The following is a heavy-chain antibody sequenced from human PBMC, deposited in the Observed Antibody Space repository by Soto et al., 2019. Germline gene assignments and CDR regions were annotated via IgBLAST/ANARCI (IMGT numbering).Heavy chain of an antibody. V-gene: IGHV3-21*01. CDR1: GCTFSTYS. D-gene: IGHD2-2*01. CDR2: ISSSGTYI. Sequence: PGGSRRLSCAASGCTFSTYSMNGVRQAPGKGRDWVSSISSSGTYIHYADSLKGRFTISRDNAKNSLYLQMISLRAEDTAVYYCARDPSDCSSTSCWGYYALDVWGQGTTVTVSS. J-gene: IGHJ6*02. CDR3: ARDPSDCSSTSCWGYYALDV.